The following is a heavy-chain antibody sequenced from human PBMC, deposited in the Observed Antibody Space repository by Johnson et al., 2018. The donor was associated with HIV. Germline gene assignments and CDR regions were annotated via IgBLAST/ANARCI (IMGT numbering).Heavy chain of an antibody. CDR2: ISYDGSNK. D-gene: IGHD2-15*01. Sequence: QVQLVESGGGVVQPGRSLRLSCAASGFTFSNYAMHWVRQAPGKGLEWVAVISYDGSNKYYADSVKGRFTISRDNSKNTLYLQMNSLRAGDTAVYYCARANRGRNDAFDIWGQGTMVTVSS. CDR1: GFTFSNYA. CDR3: ARANRGRNDAFDI. J-gene: IGHJ3*02. V-gene: IGHV3-30*19.